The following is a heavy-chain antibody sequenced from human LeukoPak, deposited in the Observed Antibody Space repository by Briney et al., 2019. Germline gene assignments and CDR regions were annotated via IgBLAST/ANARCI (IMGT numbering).Heavy chain of an antibody. V-gene: IGHV3-23*01. J-gene: IGHJ4*02. Sequence: GGSLRLSCAVSGITLSNYGMSWVRQAPGKGLEWVAGISGSGGGTNYADSVKGRFTVSRDNSKNTLYLQMNSLRAEDTAVYFCAKRGVVIRVILVGFHKEAYYFDSWGQGALVTVSS. D-gene: IGHD3-22*01. CDR3: AKRGVVIRVILVGFHKEAYYFDS. CDR2: ISGSGGGT. CDR1: GITLSNYG.